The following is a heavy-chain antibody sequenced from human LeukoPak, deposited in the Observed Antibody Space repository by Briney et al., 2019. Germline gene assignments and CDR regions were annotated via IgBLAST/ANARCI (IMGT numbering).Heavy chain of an antibody. D-gene: IGHD3-10*01. Sequence: GGSLSLSCAASGFSFSSSGMNWVRQAPGKGLEWVSSISSSSSYIYYAESVKGRFTISRDNDNNSLYLQMNSLRAKDTAVYFCARDYYGSGSLKGFDPWGQGTLVTVSS. CDR3: ARDYYGSGSLKGFDP. V-gene: IGHV3-21*01. CDR2: ISSSSSYI. CDR1: GFSFSSSG. J-gene: IGHJ5*02.